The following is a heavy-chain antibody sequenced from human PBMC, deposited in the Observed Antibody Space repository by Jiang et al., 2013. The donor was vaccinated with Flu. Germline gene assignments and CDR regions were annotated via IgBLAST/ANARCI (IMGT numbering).Heavy chain of an antibody. J-gene: IGHJ4*02. D-gene: IGHD6-13*01. Sequence: WVRQAPGKGLEWMGGFDPEDGETIYAQKFQGRVTMTEDTSTDTAYMELSSLRSEDTAVYYCATEGIAGYFDYWGQGTLVTVSS. CDR2: FDPEDGET. V-gene: IGHV1-24*01. CDR3: ATEGIAGYFDY.